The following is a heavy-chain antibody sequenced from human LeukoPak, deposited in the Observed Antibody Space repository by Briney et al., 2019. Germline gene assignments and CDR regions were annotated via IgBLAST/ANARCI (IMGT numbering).Heavy chain of an antibody. Sequence: GGSLRLSCAASGFIFSNYAMTWVRQSPGKGLEWVSSMSDSGDTTYYADSVKGWFTISRDNSNKKLFLQMNSLRAEDTALYYCAKDSMVVSGVFDSWGQGTLVTVSS. V-gene: IGHV3-23*01. D-gene: IGHD2-15*01. CDR3: AKDSMVVSGVFDS. J-gene: IGHJ4*02. CDR1: GFIFSNYA. CDR2: MSDSGDTT.